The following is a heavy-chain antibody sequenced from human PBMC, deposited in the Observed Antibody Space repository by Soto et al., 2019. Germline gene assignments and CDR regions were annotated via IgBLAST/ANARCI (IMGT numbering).Heavy chain of an antibody. V-gene: IGHV3-48*02. CDR3: ARAPIYTSGSYSGHFDY. CDR2: ISSSSSTI. J-gene: IGHJ4*02. CDR1: GFTFSSYS. Sequence: GGSLRLSCAASGFTFSSYSMNWVRQAPGKGLEWVSYISSSSSTIYYADSVKGRFTISRDNAKNSLYLQMNSLRDEDTAVYYCARAPIYTSGSYSGHFDYWGQGTLVTVSS. D-gene: IGHD1-26*01.